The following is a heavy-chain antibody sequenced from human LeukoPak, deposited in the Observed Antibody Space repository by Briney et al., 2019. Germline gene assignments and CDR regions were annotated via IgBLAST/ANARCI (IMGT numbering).Heavy chain of an antibody. CDR3: AKRASGGYYYPFDY. CDR1: GFTFSSYA. D-gene: IGHD3-22*01. CDR2: ISGSGGST. Sequence: PGGSLRLSCAASGFTFSSYAMSWVRQAPGKGLEWVSVISGSGGSTYYADSVRGRFTISRDNSKNTLYLQMDSLRAEDTAVYYCAKRASGGYYYPFDYWGQGTLVTVSS. V-gene: IGHV3-23*01. J-gene: IGHJ4*02.